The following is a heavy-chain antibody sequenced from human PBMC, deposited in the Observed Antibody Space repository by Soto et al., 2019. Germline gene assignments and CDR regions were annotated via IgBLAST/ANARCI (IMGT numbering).Heavy chain of an antibody. CDR1: GFTFSDYY. J-gene: IGHJ6*02. V-gene: IGHV3-11*01. D-gene: IGHD5-12*01. CDR3: ARTLATIKDYYYGMDV. CDR2: ISSSGSTI. Sequence: GGSLRLSCAASGFTFSDYYMSWIRQAPGKGLEWVSYISSSGSTIYYADSVKGRFTISRDNAKNSLYLQMNSLRAEDTAVYYCARTLATIKDYYYGMDVWGQGTTVTVSS.